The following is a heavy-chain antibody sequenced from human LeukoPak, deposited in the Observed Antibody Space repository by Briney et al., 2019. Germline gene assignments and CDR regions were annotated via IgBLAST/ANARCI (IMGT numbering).Heavy chain of an antibody. Sequence: SETLSLTCTVSGGSISSGDYYWSGIRQPAGKGLEGIGYIYYSGSTYYNPSLKSRVTISVDTSKNQFSLKLSSVTAADTAVYYCARDRVVVVPAAIGDAFDIWGQGTMVTVSS. CDR3: ARDRVVVVPAAIGDAFDI. J-gene: IGHJ3*02. D-gene: IGHD2-2*01. CDR2: IYYSGST. V-gene: IGHV4-30-4*08. CDR1: GGSISSGDYY.